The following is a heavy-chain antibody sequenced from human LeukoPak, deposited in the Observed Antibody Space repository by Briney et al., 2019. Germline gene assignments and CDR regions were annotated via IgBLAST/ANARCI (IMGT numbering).Heavy chain of an antibody. CDR3: ARDRYYGSGRLHLN. J-gene: IGHJ4*02. V-gene: IGHV3-23*01. D-gene: IGHD3-10*01. Sequence: AGGSLRHSCAASGFTFSNYAMRWVRQAPGKGLEWVSGISGSGDSTYYADSVKGRFTISRDNSKSTLYLQMNSLRAEDTAVYYCARDRYYGSGRLHLNWGQGTLVTVSS. CDR1: GFTFSNYA. CDR2: ISGSGDST.